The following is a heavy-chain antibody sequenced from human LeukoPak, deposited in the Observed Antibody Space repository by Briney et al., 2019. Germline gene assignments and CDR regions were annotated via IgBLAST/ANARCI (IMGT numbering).Heavy chain of an antibody. Sequence: SETLSLTCTVSGGPLRSSRSYLDWVRQPPGKRLEWIGDIYDSGSTYYNPSLKSRVTISVDTSKNQLSLKLNSVTAADTAVYYCARRPYAAGPFDYWGQGTLATVSS. CDR1: GGPLRSSRSY. J-gene: IGHJ4*02. CDR2: IYDSGST. CDR3: ARRPYAAGPFDY. D-gene: IGHD6-13*01. V-gene: IGHV4-39*01.